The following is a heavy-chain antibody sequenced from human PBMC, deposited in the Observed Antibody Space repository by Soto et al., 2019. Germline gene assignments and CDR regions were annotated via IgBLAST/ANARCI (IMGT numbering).Heavy chain of an antibody. Sequence: SETLSLTCTVSGGSISSSYWSWIRQPPGKGLEWIGYIYDSGSTYYNSSLKSRVTMSVDTSKNQFSLKLNSVPAADTAVYYCARQLIYWCQGPPVT. CDR2: IYDSGST. D-gene: IGHD6-13*01. V-gene: IGHV4-59*08. CDR3: ARQLIY. J-gene: IGHJ4*02. CDR1: GGSISSSY.